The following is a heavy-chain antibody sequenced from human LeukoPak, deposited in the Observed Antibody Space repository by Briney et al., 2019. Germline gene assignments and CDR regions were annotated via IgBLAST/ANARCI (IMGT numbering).Heavy chain of an antibody. D-gene: IGHD5-18*01. CDR2: IYYSGST. V-gene: IGHV4-59*01. J-gene: IGHJ4*02. CDR3: ASLGYSYGFDY. Sequence: PSETLSLTCTVSGGSISSYYWSWLRQPPGKGLEWIGYIYYSGSTNYNPSLKSRVTISVDTSKNQFSLKLSSVTAADTAVYYCASLGYSYGFDYWGQGTLVTVSS. CDR1: GGSISSYY.